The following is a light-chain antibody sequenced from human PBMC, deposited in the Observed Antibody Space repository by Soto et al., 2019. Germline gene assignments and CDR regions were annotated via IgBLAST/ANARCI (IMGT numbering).Light chain of an antibody. CDR2: EVS. Sequence: QSVLTQPASVTGSPGQSITISCTGTNSDVGGYNYVSWYQQHPGKAPKLMIYEVSNRPSEVSGRFSGSKSGSTASLTISGLQAEDEADYYCSSYTSSSTFYVFGTGTKVTVL. CDR3: SSYTSSSTFYV. CDR1: NSDVGGYNY. J-gene: IGLJ1*01. V-gene: IGLV2-14*01.